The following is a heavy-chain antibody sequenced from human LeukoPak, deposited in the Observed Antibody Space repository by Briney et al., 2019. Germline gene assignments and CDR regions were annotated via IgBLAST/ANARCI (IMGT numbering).Heavy chain of an antibody. CDR1: GLSFSIYW. V-gene: IGHV3-74*01. Sequence: GGSLRLSCAASGLSFSIYWMHWVRQAPGEGLVWVSRINSDGSSTTYADSVKGRFSISRDNAKNTVYLQMNSLRPEDAAVYYCAREGVGTSRWHGRGAPDYWGQGTLVTVSS. D-gene: IGHD1-7*01. CDR3: AREGVGTSRWHGRGAPDY. CDR2: INSDGSST. J-gene: IGHJ4*02.